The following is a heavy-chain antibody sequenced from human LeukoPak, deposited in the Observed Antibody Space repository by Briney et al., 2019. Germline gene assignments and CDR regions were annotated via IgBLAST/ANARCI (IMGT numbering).Heavy chain of an antibody. Sequence: ASVKVSCKASGYTFTKFYIHWVRQAPGQGLEWMGIINPSGGSTSSAQKFQGRVTMTADTSTDTVYMELSSLRSEDTAVYYCATEGKMVRGVYTDYWGQGTLVTVSS. CDR1: GYTFTKFY. J-gene: IGHJ4*02. V-gene: IGHV1-46*01. D-gene: IGHD3-10*01. CDR2: INPSGGST. CDR3: ATEGKMVRGVYTDY.